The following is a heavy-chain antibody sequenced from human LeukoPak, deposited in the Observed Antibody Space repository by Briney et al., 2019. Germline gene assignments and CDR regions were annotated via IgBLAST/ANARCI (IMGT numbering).Heavy chain of an antibody. J-gene: IGHJ6*02. CDR1: GFTFSSYA. V-gene: IGHV3-30-3*01. CDR2: ISYDGSNK. CDR3: AREGLLWFGELLDYYYYGMDV. D-gene: IGHD3-10*01. Sequence: VRSLRLSCAASGFTFSSYAMHWVRQAPGKGLERVAVISYDGSNKYYADSVKGRFTISRDNSKNTLYLQMNSLRAEDTAVYYCAREGLLWFGELLDYYYYGMDVWGQGTTVTVSS.